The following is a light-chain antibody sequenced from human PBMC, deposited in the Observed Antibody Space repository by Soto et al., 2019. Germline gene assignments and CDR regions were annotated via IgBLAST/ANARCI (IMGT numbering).Light chain of an antibody. Sequence: EKVMTQSQATLSVSPGERATLSCRASQSVSSNLAWYQQKPGQAPRLLIYAASTRATGIPTRFSGSGSGTEFTLTINSLQSEDFAVYHCQQYNDWPALTFGGGTKVEMK. J-gene: IGKJ4*01. CDR1: QSVSSN. V-gene: IGKV3-15*01. CDR2: AAS. CDR3: QQYNDWPALT.